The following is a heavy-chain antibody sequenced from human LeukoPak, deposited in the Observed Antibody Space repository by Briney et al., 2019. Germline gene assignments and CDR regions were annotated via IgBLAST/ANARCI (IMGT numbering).Heavy chain of an antibody. CDR2: ISSSSSTI. CDR3: ARHMRSRRDFTIDY. Sequence: PGGSLRLSCAASGFTFSSYSMNWVRQAPGKGLEWVSYISSSSSTIYYADSVKGRFTISRDNAKNSLYLQMNSLRAEDTAVYYCARHMRSRRDFTIDYWGQGTLVTVSS. V-gene: IGHV3-48*01. D-gene: IGHD3-10*01. CDR1: GFTFSSYS. J-gene: IGHJ4*02.